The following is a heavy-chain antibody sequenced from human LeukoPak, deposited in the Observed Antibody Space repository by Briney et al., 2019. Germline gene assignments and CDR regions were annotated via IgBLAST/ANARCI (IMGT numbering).Heavy chain of an antibody. D-gene: IGHD3-16*01. J-gene: IGHJ4*02. V-gene: IGHV4-30-4*01. Sequence: SETLSLTCTVSGGSVSSGDYYWSWIRQPPGKGLEWIGYIYYSGTTYYNPSLRSRVTISVDTSKNQFSLKLSSVTAADTAVYYCARDGGYYFDYWGQGTLVTVSS. CDR3: ARDGGYYFDY. CDR2: IYYSGTT. CDR1: GGSVSSGDYY.